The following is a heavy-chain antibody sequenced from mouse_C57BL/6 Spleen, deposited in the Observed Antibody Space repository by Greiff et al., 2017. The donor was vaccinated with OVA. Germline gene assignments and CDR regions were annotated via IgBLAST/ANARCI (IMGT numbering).Heavy chain of an antibody. D-gene: IGHD1-1*01. CDR2: IYPGDGDT. CDR1: GYAFSSSW. J-gene: IGHJ4*01. V-gene: IGHV1-82*01. Sequence: QVQLKQSGPELVKPGASVKISCKASGYAFSSSWMNWVKQRPGKGLEWIGRIYPGDGDTNYNGKFKGKATLTADKSSSTAYMQLSSLTSEDSAVYFCARLEVYYYGSRGAMDYWGQGTSVTVSS. CDR3: ARLEVYYYGSRGAMDY.